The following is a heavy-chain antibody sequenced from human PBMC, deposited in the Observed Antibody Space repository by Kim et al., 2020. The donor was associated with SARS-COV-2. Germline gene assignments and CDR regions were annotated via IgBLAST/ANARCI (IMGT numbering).Heavy chain of an antibody. J-gene: IGHJ6*02. CDR2: IIPIFGTA. D-gene: IGHD2-15*01. Sequence: SVKVSCKASGGTFSSYAISWVRQAPGQGLEWMGGIIPIFGTANYAQKFQGRVTITADESTSTAYMELSSLRSEDTAVYYCASRITPYYYYYGMDVWGQGTTVTVSS. CDR3: ASRITPYYYYYGMDV. V-gene: IGHV1-69*13. CDR1: GGTFSSYA.